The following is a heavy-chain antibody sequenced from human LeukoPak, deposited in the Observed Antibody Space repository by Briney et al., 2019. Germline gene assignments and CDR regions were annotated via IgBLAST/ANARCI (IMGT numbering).Heavy chain of an antibody. Sequence: GGSLRLSCAPSGFTVSSNYMSWVRQAPGKGLEWVSVIYSGGDTFYADSVKGRFTISRDNSKNTLYLQMNSLRAEDTAVYYCVKVGSNYGDPKDYWGQGTLVSVTS. V-gene: IGHV3-53*01. CDR3: VKVGSNYGDPKDY. J-gene: IGHJ4*02. CDR1: GFTVSSNY. D-gene: IGHD4-17*01. CDR2: IYSGGDT.